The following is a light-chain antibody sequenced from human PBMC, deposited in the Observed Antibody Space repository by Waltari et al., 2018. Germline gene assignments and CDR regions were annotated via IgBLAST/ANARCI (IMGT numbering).Light chain of an antibody. CDR1: SSDVASFKL. CDR3: CSYSSSSPWV. Sequence: QSALTQPASVSGSPGQSITISCTGTSSDVASFKLVSWFQQYPGKAPKLIIYEDTERPSGVSSRFSGSKSGNTASLSISGLQAEDEADYHCCSYSSSSPWVFGGGTKLTVL. V-gene: IGLV2-23*01. J-gene: IGLJ3*02. CDR2: EDT.